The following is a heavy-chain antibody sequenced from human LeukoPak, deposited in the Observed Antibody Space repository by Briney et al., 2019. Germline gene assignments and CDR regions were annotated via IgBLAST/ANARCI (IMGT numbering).Heavy chain of an antibody. Sequence: SQTLSLTCAISGDSVSSNSAAWNWIRQSPSRGLEWLGRTYYRSKWYNDYAVSVKSRITIKPDTSKNQFSLQLNSVTPEDTAVYYCARDYGEYYYDSSGYYGGFDYWGQGTLVTVSS. CDR1: GDSVSSNSAA. V-gene: IGHV6-1*01. J-gene: IGHJ4*02. CDR3: ARDYGEYYYDSSGYYGGFDY. CDR2: TYYRSKWYN. D-gene: IGHD3-22*01.